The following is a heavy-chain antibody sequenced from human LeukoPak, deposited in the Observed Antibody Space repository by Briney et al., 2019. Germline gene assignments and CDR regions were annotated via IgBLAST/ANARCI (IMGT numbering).Heavy chain of an antibody. CDR2: ISGSGGGT. Sequence: PGGSLRLSCAASGFTFSSYAMSWVRQAPEKGLEWVSTISGSGGGTYYADSVKGRFTISRDNSKNTLYLQMNSLRAEDTAVYYCARDDRSSTTEDYYYGMDVWGQGTTVTVSS. CDR3: ARDDRSSTTEDYYYGMDV. V-gene: IGHV3-23*01. CDR1: GFTFSSYA. J-gene: IGHJ6*02. D-gene: IGHD4-11*01.